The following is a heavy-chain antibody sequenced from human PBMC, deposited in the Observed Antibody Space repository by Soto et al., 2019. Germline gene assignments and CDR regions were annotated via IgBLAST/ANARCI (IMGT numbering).Heavy chain of an antibody. CDR2: IHYSGST. V-gene: IGHV4-59*12. CDR3: ASSSGYYPFDI. Sequence: SETLSLTCTVSGDSISSYYWSWIRQPPGKGLEWIGYIHYSGSTYYNPSLKSRVTISVDTSKNQFSLKLSSVTAADTAVYYCASSSGYYPFDIWGQGTMVTVSS. D-gene: IGHD3-22*01. J-gene: IGHJ3*02. CDR1: GDSISSYY.